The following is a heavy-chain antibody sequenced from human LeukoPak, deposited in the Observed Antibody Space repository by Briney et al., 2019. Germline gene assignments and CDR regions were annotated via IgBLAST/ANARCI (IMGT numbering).Heavy chain of an antibody. V-gene: IGHV3-21*01. J-gene: IGHJ3*02. D-gene: IGHD5-18*01. CDR1: GFTFSNYE. Sequence: GGSLRLSCAASGFTFSNYEMNWVRQAPGKGLQWVSSISSSSSYISYADSVKGRFTISRDNAKNSLYLQMNSLRAEDTAVYYCARARSSYGYGDAFDIWGQGTMVTVSS. CDR3: ARARSSYGYGDAFDI. CDR2: ISSSSSYI.